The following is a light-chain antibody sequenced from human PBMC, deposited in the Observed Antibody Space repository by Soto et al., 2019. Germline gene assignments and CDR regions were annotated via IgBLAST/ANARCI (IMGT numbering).Light chain of an antibody. Sequence: EVVLTQSPGTLSLFPGERATLSCRASQSVSSSYLAWYQQKPGQAPRLLIYGVSSRAPGIPDRFSGGGSGTDFTLTISRLEPEDFVVYYCQQYGSSLYTFGQGTKLEIK. J-gene: IGKJ2*01. V-gene: IGKV3-20*01. CDR1: QSVSSSY. CDR2: GVS. CDR3: QQYGSSLYT.